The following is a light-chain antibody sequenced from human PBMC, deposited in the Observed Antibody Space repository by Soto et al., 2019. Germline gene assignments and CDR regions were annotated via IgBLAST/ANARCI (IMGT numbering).Light chain of an antibody. CDR1: SSDIGGYKY. CDR3: SSYTSSGTLYV. CDR2: EVT. V-gene: IGLV2-14*01. Sequence: QSALTQPASVSGSPGQSITISCTGTSSDIGGYKYVSWYQQHPGKAPKLMIYEVTYRPSGVSDRSSGSKSGNTASLTVSGLQAEDEADYYCSSYTSSGTLYVFGTGTKLTVL. J-gene: IGLJ1*01.